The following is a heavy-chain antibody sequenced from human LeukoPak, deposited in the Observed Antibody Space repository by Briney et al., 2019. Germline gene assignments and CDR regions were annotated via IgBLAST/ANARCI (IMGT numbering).Heavy chain of an antibody. D-gene: IGHD1-1*01. Sequence: GGSLRLSCAASGFTFSSYGMHWVRQAPGKGLEWVAFIRYDGSNKYYADSVKGRFTISRDNSKNTLYRQMNSLRAEDTAVYYCAKDSTLQQLERRLDYWGQGTLVTVSS. CDR2: IRYDGSNK. CDR3: AKDSTLQQLERRLDY. V-gene: IGHV3-30*02. J-gene: IGHJ4*02. CDR1: GFTFSSYG.